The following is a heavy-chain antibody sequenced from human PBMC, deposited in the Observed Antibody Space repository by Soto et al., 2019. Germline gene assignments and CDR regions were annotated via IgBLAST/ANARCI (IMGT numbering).Heavy chain of an antibody. CDR3: TTDPEAITMIVVGYDY. CDR1: GFTFSNAW. V-gene: IGHV3-15*01. Sequence: GGSLRLSCAASGFTFSNAWMSWVRQAPGKGLEWVGRIKSKTDGGTTDYAAPVKGRFTISRDDSKNTLYLQMNSLKTEDTAVYYCTTDPEAITMIVVGYDYWGQGTLVTVSS. CDR2: IKSKTDGGTT. J-gene: IGHJ4*02. D-gene: IGHD3-22*01.